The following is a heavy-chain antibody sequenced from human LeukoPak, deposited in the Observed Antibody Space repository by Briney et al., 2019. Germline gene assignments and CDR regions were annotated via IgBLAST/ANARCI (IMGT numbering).Heavy chain of an antibody. J-gene: IGHJ4*02. Sequence: AGGSLRLSCGASGLTFNSYSMNWVRQAPGKGLEWVSYISSITSRIYYADSVKGRFTISRDSARRSLFLQMNSLRDEDTAVYYCARDIHLAFDYWGQGTLVTVSS. CDR3: ARDIHLAFDY. CDR1: GLTFNSYS. V-gene: IGHV3-48*02. CDR2: ISSITSRI.